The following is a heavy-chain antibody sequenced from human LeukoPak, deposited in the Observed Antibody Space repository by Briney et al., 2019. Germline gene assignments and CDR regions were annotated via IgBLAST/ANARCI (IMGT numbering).Heavy chain of an antibody. CDR3: ARDRYGDGFAHFDY. J-gene: IGHJ4*02. CDR1: GYTFTNYA. CDR2: ITPGGGT. V-gene: IGHV1-2*02. D-gene: IGHD5-24*01. Sequence: GASVKVSCKASGYTFTNYAMHWVRQAPGQGLEWMGWITPGGGTNYPQKFQGRVAITWDTSITTTYMDLSRLTSDDTAMYYCARDRYGDGFAHFDYRGQGALVTVSS.